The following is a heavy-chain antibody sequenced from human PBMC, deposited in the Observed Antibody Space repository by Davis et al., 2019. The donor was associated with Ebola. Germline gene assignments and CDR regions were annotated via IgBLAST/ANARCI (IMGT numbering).Heavy chain of an antibody. CDR1: GYSFTIYW. Sequence: GESLKISCKGSGYSFTIYWIGWVRQMPGKGLEWMGIIYPGDSDTRYSPSFQGQVTISADKSISTAYLQWSSLKASDTAMYYCARRVTTLEGGMDVWGQGTTVTVSS. CDR3: ARRVTTLEGGMDV. V-gene: IGHV5-51*01. D-gene: IGHD3-3*01. CDR2: IYPGDSDT. J-gene: IGHJ6*02.